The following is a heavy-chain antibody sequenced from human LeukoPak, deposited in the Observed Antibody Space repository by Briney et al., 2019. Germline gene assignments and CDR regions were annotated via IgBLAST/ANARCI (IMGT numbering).Heavy chain of an antibody. CDR1: GGSFSGYY. Sequence: SETLSLTCAAYGGSFSGYYWSWIRQPPGKGLEWIGEINHSGSTTYNPYLKSRVTISVDTSKNQFSLKLSSVTAADTAVYYCARGRMGTDDFVVVPATNGYGMDVWGQGTTVTVSS. V-gene: IGHV4-34*01. J-gene: IGHJ6*02. CDR3: ARGRMGTDDFVVVPATNGYGMDV. CDR2: INHSGST. D-gene: IGHD2-2*01.